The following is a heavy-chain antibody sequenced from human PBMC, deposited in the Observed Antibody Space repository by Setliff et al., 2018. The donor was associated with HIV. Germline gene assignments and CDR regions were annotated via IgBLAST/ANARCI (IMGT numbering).Heavy chain of an antibody. CDR1: GDSINNYY. CDR2: MYFSGNA. J-gene: IGHJ4*01. V-gene: IGHV4-59*08. CDR3: ASRDTSRYFDDY. D-gene: IGHD3-22*01. Sequence: PSETLSLTCTVSGDSINNYYWSWIRQAPGKGPEWIGTMYFSGNARNSPSLKSRVTISVDTSKNQFSLKLSTVTAADTAVYYCASRDTSRYFDDYWGQGTLVTVSS.